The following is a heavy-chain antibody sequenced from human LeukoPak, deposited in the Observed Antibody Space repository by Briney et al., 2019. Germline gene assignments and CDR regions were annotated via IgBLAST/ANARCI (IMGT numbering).Heavy chain of an antibody. CDR1: GFTFDRFA. CDR3: GRDHVYGGADY. J-gene: IGHJ4*02. V-gene: IGHV3-43*02. Sequence: PGGSLRFSCAASGFTFDRFAMHWVRQAPGKGLEWVSLISGDGFTTYYVDSVKGRFTMSRDNSKNSLYLQMKSLRTEDTALYYCGRDHVYGGADYWGQGTLVTVSS. D-gene: IGHD4-23*01. CDR2: ISGDGFTT.